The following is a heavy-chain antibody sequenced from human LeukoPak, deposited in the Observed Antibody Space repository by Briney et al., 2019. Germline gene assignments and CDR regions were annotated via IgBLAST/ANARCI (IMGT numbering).Heavy chain of an antibody. Sequence: PGGALRDSPVQRRFIHSQSVTYTVRPAPGKGVEGVGGIWSDGRNRFYESSVKGRFTISRDNSQNTLYLQMNSLRAEDTAMYYCAIDSQRGFDYSNSLQYWRRGTLVSVPS. D-gene: IGHD4-11*01. J-gene: IGHJ4*02. CDR2: IWSDGRNR. CDR1: FIHSQSVT. CDR3: AIDSQRGFDYSNSLQY. V-gene: IGHV3-33*01.